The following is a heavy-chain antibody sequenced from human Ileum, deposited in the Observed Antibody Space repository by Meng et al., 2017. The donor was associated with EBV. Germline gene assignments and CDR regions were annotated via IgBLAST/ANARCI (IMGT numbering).Heavy chain of an antibody. CDR2: VVYSGTI. V-gene: IGHV4-39*01. Sequence: RRVSGPGLLKPPGSSSPTCTVAGCSIISSRYYWAWIQPPSGGGLGWIGSVVYSGTIYYTSSLKSRVSISVDTSKNQFSLKLSSVTAADTAVYYCARHHHSPTFDYWGQGTLVTVSS. J-gene: IGHJ4*02. CDR1: GCSIISSRYY. CDR3: ARHHHSPTFDY. D-gene: IGHD1-14*01.